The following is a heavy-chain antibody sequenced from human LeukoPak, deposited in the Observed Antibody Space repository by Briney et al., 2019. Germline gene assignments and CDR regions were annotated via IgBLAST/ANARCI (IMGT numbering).Heavy chain of an antibody. CDR1: GYTFTGYY. Sequence: ASVKVSCKASGYTFTGYYMHWVRQPPGQGLEWMGRINPNSGGTNYAQKFQGRVTLTRDTSISTAYMELSRLRSDDTAVYYCARMGGVVVAFDDASDIWGQGTMVTVSS. J-gene: IGHJ3*02. CDR2: INPNSGGT. D-gene: IGHD2-15*01. CDR3: ARMGGVVVAFDDASDI. V-gene: IGHV1-2*06.